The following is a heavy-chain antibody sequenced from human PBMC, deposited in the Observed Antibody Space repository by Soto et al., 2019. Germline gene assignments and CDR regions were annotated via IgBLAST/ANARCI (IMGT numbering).Heavy chain of an antibody. D-gene: IGHD2-15*01. V-gene: IGHV4-61*01. CDR3: ARGYCSGGSCYGLFDY. CDR1: GGSVSSGSYY. J-gene: IGHJ4*02. Sequence: QEQLQESGPGLVKPLETLSLTCTVSGGSVSSGSYYWIWIRQPPGKGLEWIGYIYYSGSTNYNPSLKRRVTISVDTSKNQFSLKLSSVTAADTAVYYCARGYCSGGSCYGLFDYWGQGTLVTVSS. CDR2: IYYSGST.